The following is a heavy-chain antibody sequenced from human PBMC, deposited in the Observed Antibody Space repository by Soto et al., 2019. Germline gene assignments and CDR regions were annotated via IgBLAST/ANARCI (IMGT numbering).Heavy chain of an antibody. CDR1: GFTFSRYA. V-gene: IGHV3-23*01. CDR3: AKASSLLYFDY. CDR2: ISATSDAT. J-gene: IGHJ4*02. Sequence: EVQLLESGGGLVQPGGSLRLSCAVSGFTFSRYAMRWVRQAPGKGLECVSAISATSDATYYADSVKGRFTISRDNSKNMLYLQLNGLRAEDTAVYYCAKASSLLYFDYWGQGTLVTVSS.